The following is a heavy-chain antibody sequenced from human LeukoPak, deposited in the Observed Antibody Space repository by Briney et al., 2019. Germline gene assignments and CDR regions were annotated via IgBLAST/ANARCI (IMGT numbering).Heavy chain of an antibody. CDR1: GFTFSSYG. CDR2: ISYDGSNK. CDR3: AKDLDMTTVTYPAD. V-gene: IGHV3-30*18. D-gene: IGHD4-17*01. J-gene: IGHJ4*02. Sequence: PGGSLRLSCAASGFTFSSYGMHWVRQAPGKGLEWVAVISYDGSNKYYADSVKGRFTISRDNSKNTLYLQMNSLRAEDTAVYYCAKDLDMTTVTYPADWGQGTLVTVSS.